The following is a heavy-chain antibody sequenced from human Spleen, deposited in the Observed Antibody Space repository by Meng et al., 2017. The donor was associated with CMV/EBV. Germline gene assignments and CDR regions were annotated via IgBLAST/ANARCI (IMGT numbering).Heavy chain of an antibody. V-gene: IGHV3-11*01. D-gene: IGHD3-3*01. CDR1: GFTFSDYY. Sequence: GESLKISCAASGFTFSDYYMSWIRQAPGKGLEWVSYISSSGSTIYYAESVKGRFTISRDSAKNSLYLQMNSLRAEDTAVYHCARAYNDYYTYGMDVWGQGTTVTVSS. CDR2: ISSSGSTI. J-gene: IGHJ6*02. CDR3: ARAYNDYYTYGMDV.